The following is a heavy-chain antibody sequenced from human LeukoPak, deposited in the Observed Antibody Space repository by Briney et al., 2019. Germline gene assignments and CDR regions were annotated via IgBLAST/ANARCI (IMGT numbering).Heavy chain of an antibody. CDR3: AHTMAGDLNQFDP. J-gene: IGHJ5*02. Sequence: TLSLTCTVSGYSISSGYYWGWIRQPPGKALEWLALIYWNDDKRYSPSLKSRLTITKDTSKNQVVLTMTNMDPVDTATYYCAHTMAGDLNQFDPWGQGTLVTVSS. CDR2: IYWNDDK. D-gene: IGHD2-21*01. CDR1: GYSISSGYY. V-gene: IGHV2-5*01.